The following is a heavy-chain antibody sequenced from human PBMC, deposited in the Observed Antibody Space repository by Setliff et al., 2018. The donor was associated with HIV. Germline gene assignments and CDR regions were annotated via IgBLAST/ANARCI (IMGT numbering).Heavy chain of an antibody. CDR1: GGSISGRDYY. J-gene: IGHJ3*02. Sequence: PSETLSLTCTVSGGSISGRDYYWGWIRQPPGKGLEWIGSINHNGNTYYSPSLKTRVTISVDTSKKQFSLKLNSVTASDTATYYCARLFQWMSYSFDIWGQGKMVTVSS. CDR3: ARLFQWMSYSFDI. V-gene: IGHV4-39*01. CDR2: INHNGNT. D-gene: IGHD1-26*01.